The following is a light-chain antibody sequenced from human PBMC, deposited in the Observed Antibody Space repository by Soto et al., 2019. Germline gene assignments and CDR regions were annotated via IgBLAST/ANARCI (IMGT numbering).Light chain of an antibody. Sequence: QSVLTQPPSVSGTPGLSVNISCSGGISNIGKDTVNWYQQLPGTAPKLLMFNDDKRPSGVPDRFSGSRSGTSASLAISGLQSDDEAVYVCSTWDDSLNGWVFGGGTKLTVL. CDR1: ISNIGKDT. CDR2: NDD. V-gene: IGLV1-44*01. J-gene: IGLJ3*02. CDR3: STWDDSLNGWV.